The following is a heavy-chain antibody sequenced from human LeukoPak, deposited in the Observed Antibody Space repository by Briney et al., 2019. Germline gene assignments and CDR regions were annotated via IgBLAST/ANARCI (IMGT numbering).Heavy chain of an antibody. CDR2: IYYSGST. CDR3: ARGIDY. Sequence: SETLSLTCTVSGGSISSYYWSWIRQPPGKGLGWIGYIYYSGSTNYNPSLKSRVTISVDTSKNQFSLKLSSVTAADTAVYYCARGIDYWGQGTLVTVSS. J-gene: IGHJ4*02. CDR1: GGSISSYY. V-gene: IGHV4-59*01.